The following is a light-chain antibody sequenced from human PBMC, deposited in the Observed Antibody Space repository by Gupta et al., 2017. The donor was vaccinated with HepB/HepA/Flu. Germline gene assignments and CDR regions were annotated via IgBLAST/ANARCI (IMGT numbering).Light chain of an antibody. CDR3: QQYYNFPPWT. CDR1: QSVLYSSNNKNY. V-gene: IGKV4-1*01. Sequence: IVMTLSPESLAVSLGERVTINCKSSQSVLYSSNNKNYLGWYQQKPGQPPKLLIYWASARESGVPDRFSGSGSGTNFTLTISNLQAEDVAVYYCQQYYNFPPWTFGQGTKVEIK. CDR2: WAS. J-gene: IGKJ1*01.